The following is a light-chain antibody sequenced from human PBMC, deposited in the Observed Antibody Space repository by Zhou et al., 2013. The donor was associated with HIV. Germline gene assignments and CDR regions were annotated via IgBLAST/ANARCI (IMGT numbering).Light chain of an antibody. Sequence: EIVMTQSPATLCVSPGERATLSCRTSQTIGTNLAWYQQKPGQAPRLLIYGASTRATGIPARFSGSGSGTEFTLTISRLEPEDFAVYYCQQYGSSPGLTFGGGTKVEIK. V-gene: IGKV3-15*01. CDR3: QQYGSSPGLT. CDR1: QTIGTN. J-gene: IGKJ4*01. CDR2: GAS.